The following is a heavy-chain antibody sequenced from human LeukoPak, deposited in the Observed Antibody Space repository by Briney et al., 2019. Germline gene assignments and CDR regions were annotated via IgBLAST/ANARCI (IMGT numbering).Heavy chain of an antibody. CDR1: GGSISSYY. CDR3: ARDYPTRFGHYYGMDV. Sequence: SETLSLTCTVSGGSISSYYWSWIRQPPGKGLEWIGNIFYTGSTKYNPSLKSRVTISVDTSKNQFSLKLSSVTAADTAMYYCARDYPTRFGHYYGMDVWGKGTTVTVSS. V-gene: IGHV4-59*01. CDR2: IFYTGST. D-gene: IGHD3-16*01. J-gene: IGHJ6*04.